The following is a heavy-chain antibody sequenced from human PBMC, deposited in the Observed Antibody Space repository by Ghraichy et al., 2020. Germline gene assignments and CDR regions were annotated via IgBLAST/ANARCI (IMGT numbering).Heavy chain of an antibody. Sequence: GSLRLSCAASGFTFSSYGMHWVRQAPGKGLEWVAVISYDGSNKYYADSVKGRFTISRDNSKNTLYLQMNSLRAEDTAVYYCAKDRAMVRGVKGYGMDVWGQGTTVTVSS. CDR1: GFTFSSYG. V-gene: IGHV3-30*18. D-gene: IGHD3-10*01. CDR2: ISYDGSNK. CDR3: AKDRAMVRGVKGYGMDV. J-gene: IGHJ6*02.